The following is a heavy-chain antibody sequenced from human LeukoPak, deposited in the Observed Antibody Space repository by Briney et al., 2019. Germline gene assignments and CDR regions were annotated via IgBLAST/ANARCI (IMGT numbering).Heavy chain of an antibody. V-gene: IGHV3-33*01. J-gene: IGHJ3*02. CDR2: IWYDGSNK. Sequence: GRSLRLSCAASGFTFSSYGMHWVRQAPGKGLEWVAVIWYDGSNKYYADSVKGRFTISRDNSKNTLYLQMNSLRAEDTAVYYCARDATKSERVGAFDIWGQGTMVTVSS. CDR1: GFTFSSYG. CDR3: ARDATKSERVGAFDI.